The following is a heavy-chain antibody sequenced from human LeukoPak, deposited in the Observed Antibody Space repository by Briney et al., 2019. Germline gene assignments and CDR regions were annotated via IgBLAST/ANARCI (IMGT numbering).Heavy chain of an antibody. Sequence: SETLSLTCAVYTGTFNGYYWIWIPQPQGKELEGIRKIDHSGSTNYNPYLNSRVTISVDTSKNQFYLKLSCVTAADTAVYYCARGGTLRSPWYFDLWGRGTLVTVSS. CDR2: IDHSGST. CDR3: ARGGTLRSPWYFDL. J-gene: IGHJ2*01. CDR1: TGTFNGYY. D-gene: IGHD4-17*01. V-gene: IGHV4-34*01.